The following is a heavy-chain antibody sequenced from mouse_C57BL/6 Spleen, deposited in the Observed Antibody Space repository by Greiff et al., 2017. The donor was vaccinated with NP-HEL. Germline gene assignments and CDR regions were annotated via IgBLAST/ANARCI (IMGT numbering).Heavy chain of an antibody. CDR2: IYPYNGVS. Sequence: VQLKESGPELVKPGASVKISCKASGYSFTGYYMHWVKQSHGNILDWIGYIYPYNGVSSYNQKFKGKATLTVDKSSSTAYMELRSLTSEDSAVYYCARGGYYSNYYFDYWGQGTTLTVSS. CDR3: ARGGYYSNYYFDY. D-gene: IGHD2-5*01. V-gene: IGHV1-31*01. J-gene: IGHJ2*01. CDR1: GYSFTGYY.